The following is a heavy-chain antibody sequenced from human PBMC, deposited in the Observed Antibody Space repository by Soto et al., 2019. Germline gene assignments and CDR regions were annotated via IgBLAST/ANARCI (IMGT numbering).Heavy chain of an antibody. CDR3: TRPRYDGSGTPFDH. V-gene: IGHV3-74*01. Sequence: EVQLVESGGGLVQPGGSLRLSCAASGFTFSSYWMHWVRQAPGKGLVWVSRISGDGSSTTYADSVKDRFIISRDNAKNTLYLQMNSLRAEDTAVYYCTRPRYDGSGTPFDHWGQGTLVTVSS. CDR2: ISGDGSST. D-gene: IGHD3-22*01. CDR1: GFTFSSYW. J-gene: IGHJ4*02.